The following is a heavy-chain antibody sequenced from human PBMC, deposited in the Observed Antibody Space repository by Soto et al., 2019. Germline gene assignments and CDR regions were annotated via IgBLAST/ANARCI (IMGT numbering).Heavy chain of an antibody. J-gene: IGHJ6*02. CDR2: ISAYNGNT. Sequence: ASVKVSCKASGYTFTSYGISWVRQAPGQGLEWMGWISAYNGNTNYAQKLQGRVTMTTDTSTSTAYMELRSLRSDDTAVYYCARECSSTSCYDYYYYGMDVWGQGTTVTVS. V-gene: IGHV1-18*01. CDR1: GYTFTSYG. CDR3: ARECSSTSCYDYYYYGMDV. D-gene: IGHD2-2*01.